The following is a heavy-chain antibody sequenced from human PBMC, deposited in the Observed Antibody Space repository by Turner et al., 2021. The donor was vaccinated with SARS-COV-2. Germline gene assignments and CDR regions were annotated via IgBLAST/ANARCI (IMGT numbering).Heavy chain of an antibody. D-gene: IGHD6-19*01. J-gene: IGHJ5*02. Sequence: QVQPVQPGAEVKKPGAALKVSCKASGYTFTSYYMHWVRQAPGQGLEWMGIINPSGGSTSYAQKFQGRVTMTRDTSTSTVYMELSSLRSEDTAVYYCASSANSSGWHSWGQGTLVTVSS. V-gene: IGHV1-46*01. CDR1: GYTFTSYY. CDR2: INPSGGST. CDR3: ASSANSSGWHS.